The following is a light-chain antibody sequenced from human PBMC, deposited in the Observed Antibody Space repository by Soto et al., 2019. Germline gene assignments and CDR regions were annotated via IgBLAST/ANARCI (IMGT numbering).Light chain of an antibody. CDR1: QSINSW. CDR3: HQYSSYTWT. J-gene: IGKJ1*01. V-gene: IGKV1-5*03. Sequence: DIQMTQSPSTLSASVGDRVTITCRASQSINSWLAWYQQKPGKAPKLLIYKASGLESGVPSRFSGSGSGTDFTLTISSLQPDDFATYYCHQYSSYTWTFGQGTKVEIK. CDR2: KAS.